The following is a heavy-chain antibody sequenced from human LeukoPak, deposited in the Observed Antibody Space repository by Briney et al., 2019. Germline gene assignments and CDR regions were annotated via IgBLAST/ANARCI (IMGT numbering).Heavy chain of an antibody. CDR3: TTRGGSFSIFDY. V-gene: IGHV3-15*01. J-gene: IGHJ4*02. Sequence: WIRQPPGKGLEWVGRIKSKTDGGTADYAAPVKGRFTISRDDSKNTLYLQMNSLKTEDTAVYYCTTRGGSFSIFDYWGQGTLVTVSS. CDR2: IKSKTDGGTA. D-gene: IGHD1-26*01.